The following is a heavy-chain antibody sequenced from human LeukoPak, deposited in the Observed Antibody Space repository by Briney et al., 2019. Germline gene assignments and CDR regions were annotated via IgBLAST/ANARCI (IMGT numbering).Heavy chain of an antibody. CDR1: GGPISGYF. J-gene: IGHJ4*02. D-gene: IGHD5-12*01. V-gene: IGHV4-59*01. CDR2: IHDNGRT. CDR3: ARVGGYSGFY. Sequence: SETLSLTCTVSGGPISGYFWSWIRQPPGKGLEWIGYIHDNGRTTHNPSLRSRVTISIDTSKSQFSLKLNSLTTTDTAVYYCARVGGYSGFYWGQGTLVTVSS.